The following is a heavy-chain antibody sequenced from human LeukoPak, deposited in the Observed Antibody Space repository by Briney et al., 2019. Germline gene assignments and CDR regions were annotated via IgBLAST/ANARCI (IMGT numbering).Heavy chain of an antibody. CDR1: GGSFSGHY. D-gene: IGHD3-3*01. CDR2: IYTSGST. J-gene: IGHJ6*03. Sequence: SETLSLTCAVYGGSFSGHYWSWIRQPAGKGLEWIGRIYTSGSTNYNPSLKSRVTMSVDTSKNQFSLKLSSVTAADTAVYYCARVLGADFWSGYYPPLYMDVWGKGTTVTVSS. CDR3: ARVLGADFWSGYYPPLYMDV. V-gene: IGHV4-59*10.